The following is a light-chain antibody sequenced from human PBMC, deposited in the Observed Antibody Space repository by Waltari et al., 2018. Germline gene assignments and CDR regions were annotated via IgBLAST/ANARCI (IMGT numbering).Light chain of an antibody. CDR1: SRDVGGYKS. V-gene: IGLV2-8*01. CDR3: SSYAGSIYV. J-gene: IGLJ1*01. Sequence: QSALTQPPSASGSPGQSVTISCTGTSRDVGGYKSVSRYQQHPGKVPKLLIYEVSKRPSGVPDRFSGSKSGNTASLTVSGLQAEDEADYYCSSYAGSIYVFGTGTKVTVL. CDR2: EVS.